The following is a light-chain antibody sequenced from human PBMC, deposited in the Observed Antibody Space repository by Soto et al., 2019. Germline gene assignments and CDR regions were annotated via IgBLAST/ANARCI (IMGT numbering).Light chain of an antibody. V-gene: IGKV3-15*01. CDR3: QQYNNWPPRA. CDR1: QSVSNN. J-gene: IGKJ1*01. CDR2: GAS. Sequence: EIVLTQSPGTLSLSPGERATLSCRASQSVSNNYLAWYQQKPGQAPRLLIYGASNRATGIPARFSGSGSGTEFTLTISSLQSEDFAVYYCQQYNNWPPRAFGQGTKVEIK.